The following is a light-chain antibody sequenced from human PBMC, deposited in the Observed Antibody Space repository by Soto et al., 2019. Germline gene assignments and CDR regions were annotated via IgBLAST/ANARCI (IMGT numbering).Light chain of an antibody. J-gene: IGKJ4*01. Sequence: DIQMTQSPSSLTACIGDRVTISCRASQGFSNSLAWYQQKPGKVPTLLIYGASILQSGVPSRFSGSGSGTEFTLTISCLQPEDVATYFCQKYDSAPLTFGGGTKVEIK. CDR2: GAS. CDR1: QGFSNS. CDR3: QKYDSAPLT. V-gene: IGKV1-27*01.